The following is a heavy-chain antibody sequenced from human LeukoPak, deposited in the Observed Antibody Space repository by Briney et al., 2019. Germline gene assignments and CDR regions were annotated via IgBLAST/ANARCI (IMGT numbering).Heavy chain of an antibody. CDR1: GFTFSDYY. CDR3: AGSGGSSCFLGCSFDY. V-gene: IGHV3-11*04. J-gene: IGHJ4*02. CDR2: ISTSGSNI. D-gene: IGHD2-15*01. Sequence: PGGSLRLSCAASGFTFSDYYMSWIRQAPGKGLEWVSYISTSGSNIYYADSVRGRFTISRDDAKNSLYLQMNSLRAEDTAVYYCAGSGGSSCFLGCSFDYWGQGTLVTVSS.